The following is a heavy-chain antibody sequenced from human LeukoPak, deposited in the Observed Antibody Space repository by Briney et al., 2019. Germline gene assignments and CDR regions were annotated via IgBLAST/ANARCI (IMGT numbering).Heavy chain of an antibody. Sequence: ASVKVSCKVSGYTLTELSMHWVRQAPGKGLEWMGGFDPEDGETIYAQKFQGRVTMTEDTSTDTAYMELSSLRSEDTAVYYCARDGSQGFGELLASRHFDYWGQGTLVTVSS. CDR1: GYTLTELS. D-gene: IGHD3-10*01. CDR2: FDPEDGET. J-gene: IGHJ4*02. CDR3: ARDGSQGFGELLASRHFDY. V-gene: IGHV1-24*01.